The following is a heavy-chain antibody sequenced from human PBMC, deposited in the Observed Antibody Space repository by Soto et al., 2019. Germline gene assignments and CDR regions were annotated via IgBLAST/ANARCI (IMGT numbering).Heavy chain of an antibody. D-gene: IGHD2-2*01. CDR2: IDPSDSYT. Sequence: GESLKISCNGSGYIFTSYWISWVRQMPGKGLEWMGRIDPSDSYTNYSPSFQGHVTISADKSISTAYLQWSSLKASDTAMYYCARRIVVVPATTYYYGMDVWGQGTTVTVSS. J-gene: IGHJ6*02. CDR3: ARRIVVVPATTYYYGMDV. CDR1: GYIFTSYW. V-gene: IGHV5-10-1*01.